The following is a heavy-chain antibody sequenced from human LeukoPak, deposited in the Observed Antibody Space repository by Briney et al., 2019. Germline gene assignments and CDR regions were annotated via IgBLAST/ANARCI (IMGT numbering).Heavy chain of an antibody. CDR2: TYYRSKWYN. Sequence: SQTLSLTCAISGDSVSSNRASWTWIRQSPSRGLEWLGRTYYRSKWYNDYAVSLRSRISINPDTSKNQFSLQLNSVTPEDTAVYYCSRSDGASDFDYWGQGTLVTVSS. CDR3: SRSDGASDFDY. V-gene: IGHV6-1*01. J-gene: IGHJ4*02. D-gene: IGHD5-24*01. CDR1: GDSVSSNRAS.